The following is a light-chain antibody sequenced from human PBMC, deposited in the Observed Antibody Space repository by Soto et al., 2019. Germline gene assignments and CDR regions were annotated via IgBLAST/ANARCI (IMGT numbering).Light chain of an antibody. Sequence: EIVLTQSPVTLSLSPGERATLSCRASQRITDNFLAWFQQKPGLAPRLLISGASTRASGVPDRFSGGGSGTDFVLTISRLEPEDFAVYFCHQYGRSPFTFGQGTKLQIK. CDR2: GAS. J-gene: IGKJ2*01. CDR3: HQYGRSPFT. V-gene: IGKV3-20*01. CDR1: QRITDNF.